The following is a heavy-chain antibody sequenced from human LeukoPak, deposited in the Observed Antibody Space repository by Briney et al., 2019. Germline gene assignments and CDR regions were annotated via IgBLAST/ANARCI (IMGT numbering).Heavy chain of an antibody. CDR1: GFTFSSYW. J-gene: IGHJ6*04. D-gene: IGHD3-16*02. V-gene: IGHV3-74*01. CDR3: AREGEYDYVWGSYRKDYYYYGMDV. CDR2: SNSDGSST. Sequence: GGSLRLSCAASGFTFSSYWMHWVRQAPGKGLVWVSRSNSDGSSTSYADSVKGRFTISRDNAKNTLYLQMNSLRAEDTAVYYCAREGEYDYVWGSYRKDYYYYGMDVWGKGTTVTVSS.